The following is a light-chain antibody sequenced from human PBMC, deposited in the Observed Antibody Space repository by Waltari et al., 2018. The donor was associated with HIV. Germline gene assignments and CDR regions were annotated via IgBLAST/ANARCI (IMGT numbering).Light chain of an antibody. V-gene: IGKV3-15*01. J-gene: IGKJ3*01. CDR1: QGVSSN. CDR2: GAS. CDR3: QQYNNWPPLFT. Sequence: EIVMTQSPATLSVSPGERATLSCRASQGVSSNLAWYQQKPGQAPRLLIYGASTRATGIPASFSGSGSGTEFTLTISSLQSEDFAVYYCQQYNNWPPLFTFGPGTKVDIK.